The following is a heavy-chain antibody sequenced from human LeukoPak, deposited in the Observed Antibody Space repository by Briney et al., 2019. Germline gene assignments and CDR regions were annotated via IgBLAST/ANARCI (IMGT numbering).Heavy chain of an antibody. CDR2: INHSGST. CDR3: ASRGYYDSSGYHY. CDR1: GGSFSGYY. Sequence: SETLSLTCAVYGGSFSGYYWSWIRQPPGKGLEWIGEINHSGSTNYNPSLKSRVTISVDTSKNQFSLKLSSVTAADTAVYYCASRGYYDSSGYHYWGQGTLVTVSS. J-gene: IGHJ4*02. V-gene: IGHV4-34*01. D-gene: IGHD3-22*01.